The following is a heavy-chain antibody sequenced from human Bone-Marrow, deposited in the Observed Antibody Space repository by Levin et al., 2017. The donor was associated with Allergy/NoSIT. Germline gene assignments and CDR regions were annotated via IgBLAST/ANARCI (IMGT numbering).Heavy chain of an antibody. J-gene: IGHJ5*02. V-gene: IGHV4-4*07. CDR2: MFSNGNF. D-gene: IGHD5-12*01. CDR3: VRGGARYNWFDA. Sequence: SETLSLTCTVSGGSINGYYWSWIRQPAGKGLEWIGHMFSNGNFNYNPSLKSRVAMSVDTTTDQFSLKLTSVTAADSAIYYCVRGGARYNWFDAWGQGILVTVSS. CDR1: GGSINGYY.